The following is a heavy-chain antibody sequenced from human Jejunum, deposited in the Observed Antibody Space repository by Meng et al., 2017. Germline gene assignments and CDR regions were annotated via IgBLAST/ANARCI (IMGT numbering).Heavy chain of an antibody. Sequence: QVQLVQSGPEVKNPGASVRVSCKTSGYTFTDYQTDWVRQAPGQGLEWMGWINHNNNKAYYAQNLQGRVTLTTDTSTTTAYMELRSLRSDDSALYYCVRHSSDWSLDYWGQGTLVTVSS. CDR3: VRHSSDWSLDY. D-gene: IGHD6-19*01. J-gene: IGHJ4*02. V-gene: IGHV1-18*01. CDR1: GYTFTDYQ. CDR2: INHNNNKA.